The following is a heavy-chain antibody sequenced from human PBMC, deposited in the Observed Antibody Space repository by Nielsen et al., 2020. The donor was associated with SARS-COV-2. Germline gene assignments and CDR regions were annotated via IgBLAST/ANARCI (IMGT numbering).Heavy chain of an antibody. CDR3: ARAHFIIPSSGWYRRWFDP. V-gene: IGHV4-34*01. J-gene: IGHJ5*02. Sequence: SETLSLTCAVYGGSFSGYYWSWIRQPPGKGLEWIGEINHSGSTNYNPSLKSRVTISVDTSKNQFSLKLSSVTDADTAVYYWARAHFIIPSSGWYRRWFDPWGQGTLVTVSS. CDR1: GGSFSGYY. CDR2: INHSGST. D-gene: IGHD6-19*01.